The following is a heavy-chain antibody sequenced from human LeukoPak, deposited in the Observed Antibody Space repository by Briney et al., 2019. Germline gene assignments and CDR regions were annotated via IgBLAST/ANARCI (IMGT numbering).Heavy chain of an antibody. CDR1: GFTFSSFE. V-gene: IGHV3-48*03. CDR3: AREPPKYSYLDV. CDR2: MSSTGTTI. Sequence: PGGSLRLSCAASGFTFSSFEMNWVRQAPGKGLAWISYMSSTGTTIYYADSVKGRFTMSRDNAKNSLYLQMNSLRAEDTAVYYCAREPPKYSYLDVWGQGTTVTVSS. D-gene: IGHD5-18*01. J-gene: IGHJ6*02.